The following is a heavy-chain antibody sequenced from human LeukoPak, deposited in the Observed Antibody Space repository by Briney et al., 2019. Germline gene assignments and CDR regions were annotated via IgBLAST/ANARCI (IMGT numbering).Heavy chain of an antibody. D-gene: IGHD2-2*02. V-gene: IGHV3-23*01. CDR1: GFTFSSYA. Sequence: GGSLRLSCAASGFTFSSYAMSWVRQAPGKGLEWVSAISGSGGSTYHADSVKGRFTISRDNSKNTLYLQMNSLRAEATAVYYCAKGLGYCSSTSCYIENFDYWGQGTLVTVSS. CDR3: AKGLGYCSSTSCYIENFDY. J-gene: IGHJ4*02. CDR2: ISGSGGST.